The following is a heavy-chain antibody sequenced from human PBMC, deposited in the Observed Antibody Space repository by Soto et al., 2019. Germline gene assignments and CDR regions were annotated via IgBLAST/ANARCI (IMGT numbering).Heavy chain of an antibody. J-gene: IGHJ5*02. CDR2: ISSDGSDT. CDR1: GFSFDSYG. D-gene: IGHD3-10*01. V-gene: IGHV3-30*03. CDR3: ARRTSMVREGYNWGDP. Sequence: QAQLVESGGGVVQPGGSLRLSCEGYGFSFDSYGLHWVRQAPGKGLEWVALISSDGSDTRYGTSVKGRFTVSRDNSKSSLYLQMTSLRGDDTAVYYCARRTSMVREGYNWGDPWGQGTLVTVST.